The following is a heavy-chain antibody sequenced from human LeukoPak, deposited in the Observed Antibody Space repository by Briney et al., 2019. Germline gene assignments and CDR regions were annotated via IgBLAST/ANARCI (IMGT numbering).Heavy chain of an antibody. CDR1: GFTFSRYW. D-gene: IGHD3-10*01. Sequence: PGGSLRLSCAASGFTFSRYWMSWVRQAPGKGLEWVASINQDESAKYYVDSVKGRFTISRDNSKNTLYLQMNSLRAEDTAVYYCAKGARESPGPWGQGTLVTVSS. CDR3: AKGARESPGP. CDR2: INQDESAK. V-gene: IGHV3-7*01. J-gene: IGHJ5*02.